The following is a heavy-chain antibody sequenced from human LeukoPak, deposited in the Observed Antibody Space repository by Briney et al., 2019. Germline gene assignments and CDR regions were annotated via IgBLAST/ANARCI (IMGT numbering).Heavy chain of an antibody. CDR1: GGSISSYY. J-gene: IGHJ4*02. V-gene: IGHV4-4*07. CDR2: IYTSGST. Sequence: SSETLSLTCTVSGGSISSYYWSWIRQPAGKGLEWIGRIYTSGSTNYNPSLKSRVTMSVDTSKNQFSLKLSSVTATDTAVYYCARDRGLELRNYYFDYWGQGTLVTVSS. D-gene: IGHD1-7*01. CDR3: ARDRGLELRNYYFDY.